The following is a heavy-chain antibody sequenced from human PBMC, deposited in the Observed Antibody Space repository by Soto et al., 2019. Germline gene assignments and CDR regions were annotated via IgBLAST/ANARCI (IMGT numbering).Heavy chain of an antibody. CDR1: GYTFTDYY. J-gene: IGHJ5*02. D-gene: IGHD2-2*01. CDR3: AKDSGCSSTRCLLNWFDP. V-gene: IGHV1-2*04. CDR2: LNPNSGGT. Sequence: GASVKVSCKASGYTFTDYYIHWVRQAPGQGLEWMGWLNPNSGGTNYAQKFQGWVTMTRDTSISTAYVELNSLRAEDTAVYYCAKDSGCSSTRCLLNWFDPWGQGTLVTVSS.